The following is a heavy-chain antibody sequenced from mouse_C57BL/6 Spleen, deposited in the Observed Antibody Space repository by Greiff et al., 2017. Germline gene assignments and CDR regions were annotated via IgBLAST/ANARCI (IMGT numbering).Heavy chain of an antibody. CDR1: GYSITSGYY. V-gene: IGHV3-6*01. CDR3: AGTGSFAY. CDR2: ISYDGSN. J-gene: IGHJ3*01. Sequence: QLKESGPGLVKPSQSLSLTCSVTGYSITSGYYWNWIRQFPGNKLEWMGYISYDGSNNYNPSLKNRISITRDTSKNQFFLKLNSVTTEDTATYYCAGTGSFAYWGQGTLVTVSA. D-gene: IGHD4-1*01.